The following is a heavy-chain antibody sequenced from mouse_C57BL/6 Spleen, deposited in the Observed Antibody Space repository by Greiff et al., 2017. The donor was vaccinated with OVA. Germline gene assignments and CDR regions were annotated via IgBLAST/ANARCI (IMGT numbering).Heavy chain of an antibody. CDR3: AREKDSSGLFDY. J-gene: IGHJ2*01. D-gene: IGHD3-2*02. Sequence: VQLQQSGPELVKPGASVKISCKASGYAFSSSWMSWVKQRPGKGLEWIGRIYPGDGDTNYNGKFKGKATRTAYKSSITAYMQLSSLTSEDSAVYFCAREKDSSGLFDYWGKGTTLTVSS. CDR1: GYAFSSSW. CDR2: IYPGDGDT. V-gene: IGHV1-82*01.